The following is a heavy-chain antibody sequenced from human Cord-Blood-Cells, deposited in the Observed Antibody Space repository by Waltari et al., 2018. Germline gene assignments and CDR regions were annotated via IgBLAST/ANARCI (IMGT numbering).Heavy chain of an antibody. CDR1: GSTFRRSR. CDR3: ARVVVAARGLYYGMDV. J-gene: IGHJ6*02. Sequence: EVQLVESGGGLVQPGGFLRLSCAASGSTFRRSRMHWVRQAPGKGLVCVSRINSDGSSTSYADSVKGRFTISRDNAKNTLYLQMNSLRAEDTAVYYCARVVVAARGLYYGMDVWGQGTTVTVSS. CDR2: INSDGSST. V-gene: IGHV3-74*01. D-gene: IGHD6-6*01.